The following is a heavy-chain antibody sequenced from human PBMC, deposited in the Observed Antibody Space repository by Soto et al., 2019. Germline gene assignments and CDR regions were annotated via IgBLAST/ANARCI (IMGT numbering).Heavy chain of an antibody. J-gene: IGHJ4*02. V-gene: IGHV3-9*01. D-gene: IGHD2-15*01. CDR1: GVTFLDYA. CDR2: ISWNSGSI. Sequence: QKRSCAGSGVTFLDYALHWIRPAAGKGLEWVSGISWNSGSIGYADSVKGRFTISRDNAKNSLYLQMNSLRAEDTALYYCAKAKTPTVVSMHFDYWGQGTLVNVSS. CDR3: AKAKTPTVVSMHFDY.